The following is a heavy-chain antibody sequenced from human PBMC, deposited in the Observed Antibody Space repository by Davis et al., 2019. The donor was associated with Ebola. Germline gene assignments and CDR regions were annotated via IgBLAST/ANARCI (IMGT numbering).Heavy chain of an antibody. V-gene: IGHV4-34*01. J-gene: IGHJ6*04. D-gene: IGHD5-18*01. CDR3: ARDRGGYSYDQNYYYYYGMDV. CDR2: INHSGST. Sequence: PSETLSLTCAVYGGSFSGYYWSWIRQPPGKGLEWIGEINHSGSTNYNPSLKSRVTISVDTSKNQFSLKLSSVTAADTAVYYCARDRGGYSYDQNYYYYYGMDVWGKGTTVTVSS. CDR1: GGSFSGYY.